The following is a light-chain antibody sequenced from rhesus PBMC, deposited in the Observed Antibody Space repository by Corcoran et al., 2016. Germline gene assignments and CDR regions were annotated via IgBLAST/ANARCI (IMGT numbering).Light chain of an antibody. J-gene: IGKJ2*01. CDR2: KAS. CDR1: QGISNN. Sequence: DIQMTQSPSSLSASVGDRVTITCRASQGISNNLAWYQQKPGKVPKLLSYKASTLQSGIPSRFSGSGSGTDFTLTISSLQPEDFATYYCQHGYGILYSFGQGTKVEIK. V-gene: IGKV1-25*01. CDR3: QHGYGILYS.